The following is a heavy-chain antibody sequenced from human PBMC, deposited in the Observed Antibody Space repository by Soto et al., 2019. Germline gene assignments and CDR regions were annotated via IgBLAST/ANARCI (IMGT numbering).Heavy chain of an antibody. CDR1: GGTFSSYA. J-gene: IGHJ5*02. CDR2: IIPIFGTA. V-gene: IGHV1-69*12. D-gene: IGHD3-22*01. CDR3: ARDRGPSSGYYPYWFDP. Sequence: QVQLVQSGAEVKKPGSSVKVSCKASGGTFSSYAITWVRQAPGQGLEWMGGIIPIFGTANYAQKFQARVTITAXXSXSXXYMERSSLRSEDTAVYYCARDRGPSSGYYPYWFDPWGQGTLVTVSS.